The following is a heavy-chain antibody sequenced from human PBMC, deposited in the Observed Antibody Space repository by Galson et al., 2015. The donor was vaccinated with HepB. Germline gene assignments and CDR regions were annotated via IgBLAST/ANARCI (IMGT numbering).Heavy chain of an antibody. V-gene: IGHV1-24*01. CDR2: FDLEDGEA. Sequence: SVKVSCKVSGYNFTELSMHWVRQAPGKGLEWMGGFDLEDGEAIYAQKFQGRVTMTEDTSTDTAYMELSSLRSDDTAVYYCATAEVPSNYENYYDAGWWFDPWCHGTLVTVSS. CDR3: ATAEVPSNYENYYDAGWWFDP. J-gene: IGHJ5*02. D-gene: IGHD3-3*01. CDR1: GYNFTELS.